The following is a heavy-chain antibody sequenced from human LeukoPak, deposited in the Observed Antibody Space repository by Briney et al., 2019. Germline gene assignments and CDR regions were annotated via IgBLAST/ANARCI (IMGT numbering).Heavy chain of an antibody. CDR3: ARDPSVGSYYDDYFDY. D-gene: IGHD1-26*01. CDR2: ISSSSSYI. J-gene: IGHJ4*02. V-gene: IGHV3-21*01. CDR1: GFTFSSYS. Sequence: GGSLRLSCAASGFTFSSYSMNWVRQAPGKGLEWVSSISSSSSYIYYADSVKGRFTISRDNAKNSLYLQMNSLRAEDTAVYYCARDPSVGSYYDDYFDYWGQGTLVTVSS.